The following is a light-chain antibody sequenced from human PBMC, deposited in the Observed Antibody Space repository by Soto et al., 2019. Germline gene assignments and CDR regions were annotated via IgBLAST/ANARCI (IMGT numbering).Light chain of an antibody. J-gene: IGKJ5*01. CDR3: KKYNNWPLI. CDR2: AAS. V-gene: IGKV3-15*01. Sequence: EIVMTQSPATLSVSPGERATLSCRASQSISSYLAWYRQKPGQPPRLLIYAASTRATGIPARFSGSGSGTEFTLTIDSLQSEDLAVYYCKKYNNWPLIFGQGTRLEIK. CDR1: QSISSY.